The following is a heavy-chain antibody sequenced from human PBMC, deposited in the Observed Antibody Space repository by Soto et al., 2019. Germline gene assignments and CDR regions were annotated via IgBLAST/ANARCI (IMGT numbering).Heavy chain of an antibody. Sequence: EEQLVESGGGLVKPGGSLRLSCAGSGFIFSGYSMNWVRQAPGKGLEWVSSISTTSTYIYYADSEKGRFTVSRDNAKNSLYLQMTGLRPEDTAMYYCARDGIVGTTDFFDYWGQGTLVTVSS. CDR2: ISTTSTYI. J-gene: IGHJ4*02. D-gene: IGHD1-26*01. CDR3: ARDGIVGTTDFFDY. CDR1: GFIFSGYS. V-gene: IGHV3-21*01.